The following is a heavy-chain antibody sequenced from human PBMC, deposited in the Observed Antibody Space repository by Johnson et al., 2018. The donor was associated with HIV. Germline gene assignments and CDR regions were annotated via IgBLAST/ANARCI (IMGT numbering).Heavy chain of an antibody. D-gene: IGHD3-22*01. CDR1: GFTVSSNY. J-gene: IGHJ3*02. CDR2: ISWNGATP. V-gene: IGHV3-20*04. Sequence: VQLVESGGGLVQPGGSLRLSCAASGFTVSSNYMSWVRQTPGKGLEWVSGISWNGATPRSADSVKGRFTISRDNAKAFLYLQMNSLRAEDTALYYCARDIRESFGSYDSSGSGLGAFDIWGQGTMVTVSP. CDR3: ARDIRESFGSYDSSGSGLGAFDI.